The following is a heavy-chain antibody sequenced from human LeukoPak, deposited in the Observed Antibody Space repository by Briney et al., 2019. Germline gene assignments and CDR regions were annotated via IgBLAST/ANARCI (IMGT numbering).Heavy chain of an antibody. J-gene: IGHJ4*02. CDR3: ARGPTHIPST. Sequence: SGGSLRLSCAASGFTFSSYSMNWVRQAPGKGLEWVSSICSSSSSYIYYADSVKGRFTISRDNAKNSLYLQMNSLRAEDTAVYFCARGPTHIPSTWGQGTLVTVSS. D-gene: IGHD2-2*02. CDR2: ICSSSSSYI. CDR1: GFTFSSYS. V-gene: IGHV3-21*01.